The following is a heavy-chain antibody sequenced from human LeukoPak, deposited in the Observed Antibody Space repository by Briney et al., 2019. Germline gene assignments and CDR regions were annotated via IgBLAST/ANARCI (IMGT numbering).Heavy chain of an antibody. CDR3: ARINWYSGTWYSDY. Sequence: GGSQRLSCAASGLTLSNYWMSWVRQAPGKGLEWVVNIKHDGSEIYYVDSLKGRFTVSRDNAKNSLYLRMNSLRGEDTAVYYCARINWYSGTWYSDYWGQGTLVPVSS. D-gene: IGHD6-13*01. V-gene: IGHV3-7*01. CDR1: GLTLSNYW. CDR2: IKHDGSEI. J-gene: IGHJ4*02.